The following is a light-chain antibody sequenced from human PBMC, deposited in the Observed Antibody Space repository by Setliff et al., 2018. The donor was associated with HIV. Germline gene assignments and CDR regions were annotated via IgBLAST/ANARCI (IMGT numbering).Light chain of an antibody. V-gene: IGLV2-14*03. CDR3: LSHTSRSTYV. CDR2: DVS. Sequence: QSALAQPASVSGSPGQSITISCTGTSSDVGTYNFVSWYQQHPGKGPKLMIYDVSNRPSGVSNRFSGSKSGNTASLTISGLQAADEANYYCLSHTSRSTYVFGTGTKVTVL. CDR1: SSDVGTYNF. J-gene: IGLJ1*01.